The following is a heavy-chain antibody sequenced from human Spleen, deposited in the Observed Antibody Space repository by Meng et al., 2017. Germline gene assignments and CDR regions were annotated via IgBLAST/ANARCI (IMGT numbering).Heavy chain of an antibody. CDR1: GGSIKNSNFY. D-gene: IGHD3-22*01. CDR2: IYFRGST. J-gene: IGHJ6*02. CDR3: ASRYDSTANYYYFYGLDV. V-gene: IGHV4-39*07. Sequence: SETLSLTCTVSGGSIKNSNFYWGWIRQPPGKGLQWIGSIYFRGSTYDNPSLKSRVTISVDMSKIQFSLKLSSVTAADTAVYYCASRYDSTANYYYFYGLDVWGQGTTVTVSS.